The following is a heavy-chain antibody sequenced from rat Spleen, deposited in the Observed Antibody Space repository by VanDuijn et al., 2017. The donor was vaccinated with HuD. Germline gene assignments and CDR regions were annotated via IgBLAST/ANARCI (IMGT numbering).Heavy chain of an antibody. CDR1: GFTLSDHF. Sequence: EVQLVESDGGLVQPGRSLKLSCAASGFTLSDHFMAWVRHAPTKGLEWVASITNTGGSTYYPDSVKGRFTISRDNAQNTLYLQMNSLRSEDTATYYCTRSGNYALDAWGQGASVTVSS. J-gene: IGHJ4*01. D-gene: IGHD1-11*01. CDR3: TRSGNYALDA. V-gene: IGHV5-20*01. CDR2: ITNTGGST.